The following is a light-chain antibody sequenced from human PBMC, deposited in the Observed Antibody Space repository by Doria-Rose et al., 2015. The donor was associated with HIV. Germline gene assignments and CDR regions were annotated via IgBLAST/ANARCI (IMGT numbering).Light chain of an antibody. CDR1: QTVSTY. Sequence: IRLTHSPSSLSSSLGDRVTITCRANQTVSTYLNWFQQEPGKAPKLLIYAASRLQSGVPSRFSGSGSGTDFTLTISGLQPGDSATYYCQQTYSSPPWTFGQGTKVEMK. V-gene: IGKV1-39*01. CDR3: QQTYSSPPWT. CDR2: AAS. J-gene: IGKJ1*01.